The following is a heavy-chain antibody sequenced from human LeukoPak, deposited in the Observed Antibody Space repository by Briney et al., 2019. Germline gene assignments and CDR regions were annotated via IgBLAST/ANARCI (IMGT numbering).Heavy chain of an antibody. Sequence: GASVKVSCKASGYTFTSYGISWVRQAPGQGLEWMGWISAYNGNTNYAQKLQGRVTMTTDTSTSTAYMELSSLRSEDTAVYYCARDPGYCSGGSCYLGGYWGQGTLVTVSS. V-gene: IGHV1-18*01. CDR1: GYTFTSYG. J-gene: IGHJ4*02. CDR2: ISAYNGNT. D-gene: IGHD2-15*01. CDR3: ARDPGYCSGGSCYLGGY.